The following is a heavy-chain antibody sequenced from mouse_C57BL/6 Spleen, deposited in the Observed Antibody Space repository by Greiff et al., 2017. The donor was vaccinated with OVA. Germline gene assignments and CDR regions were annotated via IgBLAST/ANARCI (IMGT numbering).Heavy chain of an antibody. V-gene: IGHV1S127*01. D-gene: IGHD4-1*01. CDR2: IDPSDSYT. Sequence: QVQLQQPGAELVKPGASVKMSCKASGYTFTSYWMHWVKQRPGQGLEWIGVIDPSDSYTSYNQKFKGKATLTVDTSSSTAYMQLSSLTSEDSAVYYCTNWDWFAYWGQGTLVTVSA. J-gene: IGHJ3*01. CDR1: GYTFTSYW. CDR3: TNWDWFAY.